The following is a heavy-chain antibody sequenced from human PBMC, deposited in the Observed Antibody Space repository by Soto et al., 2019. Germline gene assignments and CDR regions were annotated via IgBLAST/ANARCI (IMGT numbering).Heavy chain of an antibody. V-gene: IGHV4-4*02. CDR2: IYYSGST. D-gene: IGHD4-17*01. Sequence: PSETLSLTDPVSGSSISTSNWWSWLRQPPGKGLEWLGEIYYSGSTYYNPSLKGRVTISVDPSKNQFSLKLSYVNAADTAVYYCARQDGGYYYCHYGMEVWGQGTMVTVSS. CDR3: ARQDGGYYYCHYGMEV. J-gene: IGHJ6*02. CDR1: GSSISTSNW.